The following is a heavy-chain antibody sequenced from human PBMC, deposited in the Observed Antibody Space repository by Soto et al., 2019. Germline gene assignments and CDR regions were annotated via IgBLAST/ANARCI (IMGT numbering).Heavy chain of an antibody. J-gene: IGHJ6*02. Sequence: QVQLQESGPGLVKPSQTLSLTCTVSGDSVSGGYYWSWVRQRPRKGLEWIGHVSPIGTPYYSPSLNSRVSISIDTSKNQLSLEVRSVTAADTAVYYCARDRGSYGMDVWGQGTTVTVSS. V-gene: IGHV4-31*03. CDR1: GDSVSGGYY. CDR3: ARDRGSYGMDV. CDR2: VSPIGTP.